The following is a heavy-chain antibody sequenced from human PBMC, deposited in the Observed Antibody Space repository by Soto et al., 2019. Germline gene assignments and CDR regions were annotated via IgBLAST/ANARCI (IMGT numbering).Heavy chain of an antibody. J-gene: IGHJ6*02. D-gene: IGHD6-6*01. CDR2: ISAYNGNI. CDR1: GYTFIDYG. V-gene: IGHV1-18*01. CDR3: VRDRSSDYFYSYGLDV. Sequence: ASVKVSCKASGYTFIDYGISWVLQAPGQGLEWMGWISAYNGNIRDAQKFQGRVTMTTDTSTGTVYMELRSLRSDDTAVYYCVRDRSSDYFYSYGLDVWGQGTSVTVSS.